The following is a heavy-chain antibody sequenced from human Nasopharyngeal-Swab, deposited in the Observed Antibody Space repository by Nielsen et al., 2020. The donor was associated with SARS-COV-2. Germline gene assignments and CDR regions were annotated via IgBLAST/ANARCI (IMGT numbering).Heavy chain of an antibody. D-gene: IGHD3-10*01. Sequence: GESLKISCAASGFTFSNYNMNWVRQAPGKGLEWVSYITSTSSTIYYADSVKGRFTISRDNAKNSLSLQINSLRAEDTAMYYCASSYYGSAYWGQGTLVAVSS. CDR3: ASSYYGSAY. J-gene: IGHJ4*02. CDR1: GFTFSNYN. V-gene: IGHV3-48*04. CDR2: ITSTSSTI.